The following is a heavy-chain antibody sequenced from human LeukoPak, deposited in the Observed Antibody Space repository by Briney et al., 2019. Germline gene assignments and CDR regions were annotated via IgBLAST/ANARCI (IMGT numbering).Heavy chain of an antibody. J-gene: IGHJ3*02. CDR2: IHYSGST. Sequence: SEPLSLTCSVSGDPLSKYFWSCIRQSPGKGLEWIGYIHYSGSTNYNPSLKNRVTMSVDTSKNQFSLKLNSVTAAATAVYYCARFQCKAAFDIWGQGTMVTVST. V-gene: IGHV4-59*01. CDR1: GDPLSKYF. CDR3: ARFQCKAAFDI.